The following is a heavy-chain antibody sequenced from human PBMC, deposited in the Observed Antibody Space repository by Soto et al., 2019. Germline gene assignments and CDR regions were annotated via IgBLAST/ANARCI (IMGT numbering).Heavy chain of an antibody. D-gene: IGHD3-22*01. J-gene: IGHJ6*02. V-gene: IGHV3-30*18. CDR2: ISYDGSNK. Sequence: GGSLRLSCAASGFTFSSYGMHWVRQAPGKGLEWVAVISYDGSNKYYADSVKGRFTISRDNSKNTLYLQMNSLRAEDTAVYYCAKDHDSSLASDYYGMDVWGQGTTVTVSS. CDR3: AKDHDSSLASDYYGMDV. CDR1: GFTFSSYG.